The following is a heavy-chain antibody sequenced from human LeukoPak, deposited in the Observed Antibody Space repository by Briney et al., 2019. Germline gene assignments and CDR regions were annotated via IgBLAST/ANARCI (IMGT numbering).Heavy chain of an antibody. D-gene: IGHD3-22*01. CDR3: ARVNYESIGYYSGYLDN. Sequence: PGGSLRLSCAASRYTFSRYWMSWVRQAPGKGLEWVANIKEDGSEKYYVDSVKGRFTISRDNAKNSLYLQMNSLRAVDTAVYYCARVNYESIGYYSGYLDNWGQGTLVTVSS. V-gene: IGHV3-7*01. J-gene: IGHJ4*02. CDR1: RYTFSRYW. CDR2: IKEDGSEK.